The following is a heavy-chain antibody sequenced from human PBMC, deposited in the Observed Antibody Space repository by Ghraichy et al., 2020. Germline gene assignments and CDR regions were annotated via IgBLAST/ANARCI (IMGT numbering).Heavy chain of an antibody. V-gene: IGHV3-23*01. CDR2: ISGSGGST. Sequence: GGSLRLSCAASGFTFSSYAMSWVRQAPGKGLEWVSAISGSGGSTYYADSVKGRFTISRDNSKNTLYLQMNSVRAEDTAVYYCENYLWFGDLREEDDYWGQGTLVTVSS. D-gene: IGHD3-10*01. CDR1: GFTFSSYA. J-gene: IGHJ4*02. CDR3: ENYLWFGDLREEDDY.